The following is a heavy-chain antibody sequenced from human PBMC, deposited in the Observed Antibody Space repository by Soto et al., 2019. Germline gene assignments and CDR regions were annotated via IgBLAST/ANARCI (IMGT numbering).Heavy chain of an antibody. CDR2: GYYTGST. J-gene: IGHJ3*02. Sequence: SETLSLTCTVSGGPITSNYWNWIRQPPGKGLEWIGYGYYTGSTLYSPSLKSRVIMSVDTSKNQFSLILTSVTAADTAVYYCARCAESHRAFDIWGQGTMVTVSS. CDR3: ARCAESHRAFDI. V-gene: IGHV4-59*08. CDR1: GGPITSNY.